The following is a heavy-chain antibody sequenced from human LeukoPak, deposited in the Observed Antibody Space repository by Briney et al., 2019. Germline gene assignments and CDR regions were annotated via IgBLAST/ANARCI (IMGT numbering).Heavy chain of an antibody. CDR1: GYTFSSFG. Sequence: PGGSLRLSCEASGYTFSSFGMHWVPQAPGKGLQWVAVIWYDGTKRYYTHSVGGRFTLSRDNSKKTLYIQMDSVRREDTAGYFCAIDTQEDTTFDVWGQGTLVTVSS. CDR2: IWYDGTKR. V-gene: IGHV3-33*03. J-gene: IGHJ5*02. D-gene: IGHD1-14*01. CDR3: AIDTQEDTTFDV.